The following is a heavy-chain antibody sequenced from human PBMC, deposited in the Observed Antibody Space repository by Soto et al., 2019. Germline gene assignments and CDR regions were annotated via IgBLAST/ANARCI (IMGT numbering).Heavy chain of an antibody. Sequence: QVQLVQSGAEVKTPGASVKVSCKASGYNFHSFGISWVRQAPGQGLEWMGWSSADSRNTKYAQKFQGRVTMTIDTSTTTAYMELRSLRSDDTAVYYCAREYCRGGSCYGVDYWGQGTLVTVSS. V-gene: IGHV1-18*01. J-gene: IGHJ4*02. CDR1: GYNFHSFG. D-gene: IGHD2-15*01. CDR3: AREYCRGGSCYGVDY. CDR2: SSADSRNT.